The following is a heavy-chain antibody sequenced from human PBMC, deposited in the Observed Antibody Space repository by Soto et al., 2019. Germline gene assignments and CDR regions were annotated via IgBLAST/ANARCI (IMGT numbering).Heavy chain of an antibody. D-gene: IGHD2-15*01. CDR3: ARGSVVVAATRGSQFDP. V-gene: IGHV4-34*01. Sequence: SETLSLTCAVYGGSFSGYYWSWIRQPPGKGLEWIGEIDHSGSTNYNPSLKSRVTISVDTSKNQFSLKLSSVTAADTAVYYCARGSVVVAATRGSQFDPWGQGTLVTVSS. CDR1: GGSFSGYY. J-gene: IGHJ5*02. CDR2: IDHSGST.